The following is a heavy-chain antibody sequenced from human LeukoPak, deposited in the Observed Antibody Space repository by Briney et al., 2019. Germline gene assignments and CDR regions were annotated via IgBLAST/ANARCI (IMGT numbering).Heavy chain of an antibody. CDR1: GFTFSSYR. J-gene: IGHJ4*02. CDR3: VRESFSRGDFS. D-gene: IGHD7-27*01. CDR2: ISSSSSTI. Sequence: QTGGSLRLSCAASGFTFSSYRMTWVRQAPGKGLEWVSYISSSSSTIYYADSVKGRFTISRDNSKNSLHLQMNSLTAEDTAVFYCVRESFSRGDFSWGQGTLVSVSS. V-gene: IGHV3-48*01.